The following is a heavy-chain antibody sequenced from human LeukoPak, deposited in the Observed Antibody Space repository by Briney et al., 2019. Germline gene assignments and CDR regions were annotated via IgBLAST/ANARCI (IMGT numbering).Heavy chain of an antibody. CDR1: GYSFTSYW. J-gene: IGHJ6*02. CDR3: ASSRFSTGPHYYYFGMDV. V-gene: IGHV5-51*01. CDR2: IYPGYSDT. D-gene: IGHD3/OR15-3a*01. Sequence: AGEALKISCKGSGYSFTSYWIGWVRQMPGKGLEWMGIIYPGYSDTRYSPSFKGQVTISADKSISPAYLKWSSLKASDTAMYYCASSRFSTGPHYYYFGMDVWGQGTTVTVSS.